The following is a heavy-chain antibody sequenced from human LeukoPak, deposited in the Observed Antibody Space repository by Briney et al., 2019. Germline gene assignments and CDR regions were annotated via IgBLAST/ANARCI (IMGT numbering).Heavy chain of an antibody. J-gene: IGHJ4*02. CDR1: GGSFSGYY. CDR2: ISYSGST. CDR3: VRERSFFGENY. D-gene: IGHD3-10*01. Sequence: SSATLSLTCAVYGGSFSGYYWSWIRQPPGKGLEWIGSISYSGSTNYDPSLKSRVTISVDTSKNQFSLQLSSVTAADTAFYYCVRERSFFGENYWGQGTLVTVSS. V-gene: IGHV4-34*01.